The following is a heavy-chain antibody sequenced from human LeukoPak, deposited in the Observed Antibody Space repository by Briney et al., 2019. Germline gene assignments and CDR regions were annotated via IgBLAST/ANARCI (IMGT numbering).Heavy chain of an antibody. Sequence: ASVKVSCKASGYTFTSYAMNWVRQAPGQGLEWMGWINTNTGNPTYAQGFTGRFVFSLDTSVSTAYLQISSLKAEDTAVYYCARGPRPLTCYYKPAHWFSYWGQGTLVTVSS. D-gene: IGHD3-9*01. CDR2: INTNTGNP. J-gene: IGHJ4*02. CDR1: GYTFTSYA. CDR3: ARGPRPLTCYYKPAHWFSY. V-gene: IGHV7-4-1*02.